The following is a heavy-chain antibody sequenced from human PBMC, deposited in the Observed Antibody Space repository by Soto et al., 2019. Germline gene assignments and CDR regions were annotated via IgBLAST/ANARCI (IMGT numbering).Heavy chain of an antibody. V-gene: IGHV1-58*01. Sequence: SVRVSCKSCGFTFTSSAVQWLRQARGQRLEWIGWIVVGSGNTNYAQKFQERVTITRDMSTSTAYMELSSLRSEDTAVYYCAADWAGGWDVWGQGTTVTVSS. CDR1: GFTFTSSA. D-gene: IGHD3-16*01. J-gene: IGHJ6*02. CDR3: AADWAGGWDV. CDR2: IVVGSGNT.